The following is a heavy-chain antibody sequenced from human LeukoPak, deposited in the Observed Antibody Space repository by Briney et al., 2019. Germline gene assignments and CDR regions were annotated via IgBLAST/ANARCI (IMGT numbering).Heavy chain of an antibody. CDR2: ISYNGGST. Sequence: GGSPRLSCAASGFTLSSYSMHWVRQAPGKGLEYVSAISYNGGSTYYANSVKGRFTISRDSSKNTLYLQMGSLRTEDMAVYYCARVAAVGAAAFDIWGQGTMVTVSS. V-gene: IGHV3-64*01. CDR3: ARVAAVGAAAFDI. J-gene: IGHJ3*02. D-gene: IGHD6-13*01. CDR1: GFTLSSYS.